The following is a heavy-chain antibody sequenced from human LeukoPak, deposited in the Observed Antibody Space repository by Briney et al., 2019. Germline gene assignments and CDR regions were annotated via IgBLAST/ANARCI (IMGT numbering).Heavy chain of an antibody. Sequence: ASVKVSCKASGYTFTSYDINWVRQAPGQGLEGMGWMNPNSANTGYAQKFQGRVTMTRNTSISTAYMELSSLRSEDTAVYYCARVPSGGNKFDPWGQGTLVTVSS. CDR1: GYTFTSYD. D-gene: IGHD6-25*01. CDR3: ARVPSGGNKFDP. V-gene: IGHV1-8*01. J-gene: IGHJ5*02. CDR2: MNPNSANT.